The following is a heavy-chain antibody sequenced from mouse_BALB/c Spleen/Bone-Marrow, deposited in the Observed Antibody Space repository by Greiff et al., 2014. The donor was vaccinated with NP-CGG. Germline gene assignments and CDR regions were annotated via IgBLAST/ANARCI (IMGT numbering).Heavy chain of an antibody. CDR2: ILPGSVTT. V-gene: IGHV1-9*01. Sequence: VQLVESGAELMKPGASVKISCKATGYTFSSYWIEWIKQRPGHGLERIGVILPGSVTTNYNGRFKGKATFTADTSSNTAHMQLSSLTSEDSAVYYCARDHFDHWGPGTTLTVSS. J-gene: IGHJ2*01. CDR3: ARDHFDH. CDR1: GYTFSSYW.